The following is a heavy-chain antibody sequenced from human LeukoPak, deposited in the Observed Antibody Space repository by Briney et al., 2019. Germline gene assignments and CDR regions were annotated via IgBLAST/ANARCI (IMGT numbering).Heavy chain of an antibody. CDR1: GLTFNNYA. CDR2: IGSSGGGT. D-gene: IGHD3-16*01. J-gene: IGHJ4*02. Sequence: GGSLRLSCEASGLTFNNYAMHWVRQSSGKGLQWVSGIGSSGGGTYYADSVKGRFTISRDTSKDTVYLQMDSLRAEDTAVYYCARDANDYASPPDYWGQGTLVTVSS. V-gene: IGHV3-23*01. CDR3: ARDANDYASPPDY.